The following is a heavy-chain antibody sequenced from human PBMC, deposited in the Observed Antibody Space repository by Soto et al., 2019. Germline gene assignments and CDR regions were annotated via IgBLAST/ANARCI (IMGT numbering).Heavy chain of an antibody. CDR3: ARGSDTYYYYYYMDV. Sequence: SETLSLTCTVSGGSISSSSYYWGWIRQPPGKGLERIGYIYYSGSTNYNPSLKSRVTISVDTSKNQFSLKLSSVTAADTAVYYCARGSDTYYYYYYMDVWGKGTTVTVSS. CDR1: GGSISSSSYY. CDR2: IYYSGST. V-gene: IGHV4-61*05. D-gene: IGHD6-19*01. J-gene: IGHJ6*03.